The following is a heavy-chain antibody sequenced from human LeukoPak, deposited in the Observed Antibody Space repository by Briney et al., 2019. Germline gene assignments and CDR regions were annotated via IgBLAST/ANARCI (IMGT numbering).Heavy chain of an antibody. CDR1: GFTFSSYE. J-gene: IGHJ6*02. CDR2: ISSSGSTI. Sequence: PGGSLRLSCAASGFTFSSYEMNWVRQAPGKGLEWVSYISSSGSTIYYPDSVKGRFTISRDNAKNSLYLQMNSLRAEDTAVYYCARDLYGSAPYYYYGMDVWGQGTTVTVSS. D-gene: IGHD3-10*01. V-gene: IGHV3-48*03. CDR3: ARDLYGSAPYYYYGMDV.